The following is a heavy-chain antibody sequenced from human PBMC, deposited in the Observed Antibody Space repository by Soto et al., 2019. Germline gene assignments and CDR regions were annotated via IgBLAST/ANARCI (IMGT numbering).Heavy chain of an antibody. Sequence: EVQLLESGGGLVQPGESLRLSCAASGFTFSYSWMHWVRQAPGMGLVWVSRIHSDGSSTTYADSVKGRFTISRDNARNTLYLQMNSLRAEDTAVYYCARGDRGAFDLWGQGTVVTVSS. CDR3: ARGDRGAFDL. J-gene: IGHJ3*01. CDR2: IHSDGSST. CDR1: GFTFSYSW. V-gene: IGHV3-74*01. D-gene: IGHD1-26*01.